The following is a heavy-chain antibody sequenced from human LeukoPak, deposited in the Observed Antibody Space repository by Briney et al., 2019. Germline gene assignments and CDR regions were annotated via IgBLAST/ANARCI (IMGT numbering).Heavy chain of an antibody. Sequence: PGGSLRLSCAASGFTFSSYEMNWVRQAPGKGLEWVSYISSSGSTIYYADSVKGRFTISRDNAKNSLYLQMNSLRAEDTAVYYCARRVATGSYYCYGMDVWGQGTTVTVSS. D-gene: IGHD5-12*01. CDR1: GFTFSSYE. V-gene: IGHV3-48*03. CDR3: ARRVATGSYYCYGMDV. J-gene: IGHJ6*02. CDR2: ISSSGSTI.